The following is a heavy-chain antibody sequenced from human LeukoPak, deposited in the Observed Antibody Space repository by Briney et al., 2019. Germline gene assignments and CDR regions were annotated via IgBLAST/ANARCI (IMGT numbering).Heavy chain of an antibody. CDR2: ST. J-gene: IGHJ4*02. D-gene: IGHD2/OR15-2a*01. Sequence: STGYAQKFQGRVTMTRDMSTSTVYMELTSLRSDDTAVYYCARGTRNSDNKGFDYWGQGTLVTVSS. V-gene: IGHV1-46*01. CDR3: ARGTRNSDNKGFDY.